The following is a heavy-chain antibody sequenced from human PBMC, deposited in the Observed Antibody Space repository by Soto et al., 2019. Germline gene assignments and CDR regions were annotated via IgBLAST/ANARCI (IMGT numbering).Heavy chain of an antibody. CDR1: GFTFSSYA. Sequence: EVQLLESGGGLVQPGGSLRLSCAASGFTFSSYAMSWVRQAPGKGLEWVSAISGSGGSTYYADSVKGRFTISRDNSKNTLYLQMNSLRAEDTAVYYCAKEAFLNPYYDFWSGYYYYYYYGMDVWGQGTTVTVSS. J-gene: IGHJ6*02. CDR3: AKEAFLNPYYDFWSGYYYYYYYGMDV. D-gene: IGHD3-3*01. CDR2: ISGSGGST. V-gene: IGHV3-23*01.